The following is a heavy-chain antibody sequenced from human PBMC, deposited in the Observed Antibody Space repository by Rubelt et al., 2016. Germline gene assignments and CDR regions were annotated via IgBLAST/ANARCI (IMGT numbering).Heavy chain of an antibody. CDR1: GFTFSSYW. J-gene: IGHJ3*02. CDR3: ARDMGADSRTFGAIDI. D-gene: IGHD1-26*01. CDR2: IQQDGSGK. V-gene: IGHV3-7*03. Sequence: EVQLVESGGGLVRPGGSLRLSCAASGFTFSSYWMSWVRQAPGKGLEWVANIQQDGSGKYYVDTVKGRFNNSRNNAKNEQYLKMNSLGAEDTAVYYGARDMGADSRTFGAIDIWGQGTMVTVSS.